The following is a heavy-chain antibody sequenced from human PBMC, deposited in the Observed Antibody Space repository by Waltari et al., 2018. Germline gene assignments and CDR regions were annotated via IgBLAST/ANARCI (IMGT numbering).Heavy chain of an antibody. Sequence: QVQLVESGGGVVQPGRSLRLSCAASGFTFSSYAMHWVRQAPGKGLEWVAVISEDGSNKYYADSVKGRFTISRDNSKNTLYLQMNSLRAEDTAVYYFASEKPSVGRYSPADYWGQGTLVTVSS. CDR2: ISEDGSNK. CDR1: GFTFSSYA. D-gene: IGHD2-15*01. J-gene: IGHJ4*02. CDR3: ASEKPSVGRYSPADY. V-gene: IGHV3-30-3*01.